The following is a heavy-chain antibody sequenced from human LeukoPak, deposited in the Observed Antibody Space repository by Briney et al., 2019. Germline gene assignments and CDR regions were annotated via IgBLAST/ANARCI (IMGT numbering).Heavy chain of an antibody. Sequence: ASVKVSCKASGYTFTSYGISWVRQAPGQGLEWMGSISADNGNTNYAQKLQGRVTMTTDTSTSTAYMELRSLRSDDTAVYYCARIVSRRDTAMVTYRRGHYYYYYMDVWGKGTTVTTSS. CDR2: ISADNGNT. J-gene: IGHJ6*03. CDR3: ARIVSRRDTAMVTYRRGHYYYYYMDV. CDR1: GYTFTSYG. V-gene: IGHV1-18*01. D-gene: IGHD5-18*01.